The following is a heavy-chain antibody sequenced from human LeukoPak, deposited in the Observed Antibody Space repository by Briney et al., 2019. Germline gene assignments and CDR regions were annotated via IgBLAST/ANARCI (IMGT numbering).Heavy chain of an antibody. Sequence: SETLSLTCAVSGYSISSGYYWGWIRQPPGKGLEWIGSIYHSGSTYYNPSLKSRVTISVDTSKNQFSLKLSSVTAADTAVYYCAGRVEGATQKPDAFDIWGQGTMVTVSS. CDR3: AGRVEGATQKPDAFDI. D-gene: IGHD1-26*01. CDR2: IYHSGST. CDR1: GYSISSGYY. J-gene: IGHJ3*02. V-gene: IGHV4-38-2*01.